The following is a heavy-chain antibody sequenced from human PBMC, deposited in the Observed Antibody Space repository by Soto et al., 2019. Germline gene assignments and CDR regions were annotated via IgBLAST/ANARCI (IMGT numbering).Heavy chain of an antibody. CDR3: ARDNIGKNTAMVPGDY. CDR1: GFTFSSYA. Sequence: QVQLVESGGGVVQPGRSLRLSCAASGFTFSSYAMHWVRQAPGKGLEWVAVISYDGSNKYYADSVKGRFTISSDNSKNTLYLQMNSLGAEDTAVYYCARDNIGKNTAMVPGDYWGQGTLVTVSS. CDR2: ISYDGSNK. J-gene: IGHJ4*02. V-gene: IGHV3-30-3*01. D-gene: IGHD5-18*01.